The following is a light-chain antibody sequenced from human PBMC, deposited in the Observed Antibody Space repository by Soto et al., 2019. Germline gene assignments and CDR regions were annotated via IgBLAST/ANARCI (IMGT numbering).Light chain of an antibody. Sequence: EIVMTQSPATLSVSPGERATLSCRASQSVSSNLAWYQQNPGQAPRLLIYDASTRATGVPARFSGSGSGTEFTLTISSLQSEDFAVYYCQQYNKWPLTFGGGTKVDIK. J-gene: IGKJ4*01. CDR1: QSVSSN. CDR2: DAS. V-gene: IGKV3-15*01. CDR3: QQYNKWPLT.